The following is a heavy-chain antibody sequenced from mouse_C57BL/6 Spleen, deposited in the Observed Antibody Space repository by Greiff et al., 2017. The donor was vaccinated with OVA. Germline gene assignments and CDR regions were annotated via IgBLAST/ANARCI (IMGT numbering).Heavy chain of an antibody. CDR1: GYTFPDYN. CDR2: INPNNGGP. CDR3: ARWKDSSGYPYAMDY. D-gene: IGHD3-2*02. J-gene: IGHJ4*01. Sequence: VQLQQSGPELVKPGASVTMSCKASGYTFPDYNLHWVKQSHGTSLEWIGYINPNNGGPSYNQQLKGKATLTVNKSSSTAYRELRSLTSEDSAVYNCARWKDSSGYPYAMDYWGQGTSVTVSS. V-gene: IGHV1-22*01.